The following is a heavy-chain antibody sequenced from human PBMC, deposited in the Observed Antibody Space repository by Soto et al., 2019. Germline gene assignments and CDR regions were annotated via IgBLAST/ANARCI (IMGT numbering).Heavy chain of an antibody. CDR3: ARDQSDYDFWSGRQDYYYYMDV. Sequence: GGSLRLSCAASGFTFSSYSMNWVRQAPGKGLEWVSSISSSSSYIYYADSVKGRFTISRDNAKNSLYLQMNSLRAEDTAVYYCARDQSDYDFWSGRQDYYYYMDVWGKGTTVTVSS. CDR1: GFTFSSYS. V-gene: IGHV3-21*01. J-gene: IGHJ6*03. D-gene: IGHD3-3*01. CDR2: ISSSSSYI.